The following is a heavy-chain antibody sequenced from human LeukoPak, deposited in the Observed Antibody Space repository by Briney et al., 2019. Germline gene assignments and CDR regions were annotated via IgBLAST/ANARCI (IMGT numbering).Heavy chain of an antibody. CDR1: GDSISRGRYY. D-gene: IGHD3-10*01. CDR3: ARDRGASRYYYGSGSYDY. CDR2: IYASGKT. Sequence: SETLSLTCAVSGDSISRGRYYWSWVRQPAGKELEWIGRIYASGKTDYNPYTPSLKSRVAMSLDTSKNQFSLKLSSVTAADTAVYYCARDRGASRYYYGSGSYDYWGQGTLVTVSS. V-gene: IGHV4-61*02. J-gene: IGHJ4*02.